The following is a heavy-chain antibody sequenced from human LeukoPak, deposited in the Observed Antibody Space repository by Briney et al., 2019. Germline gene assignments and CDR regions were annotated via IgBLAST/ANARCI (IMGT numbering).Heavy chain of an antibody. Sequence: KTSETLSLTCTVSGVSISSGGYYWSWIRQHPGKGLEWIGYIYYSGSTYYNPSLKSRVTISVDTSKNQFSLKLSSVTAADTAVYYCARDGRGITIFGVAPDYWGQGTLVTVSS. CDR2: IYYSGST. J-gene: IGHJ4*02. CDR1: GVSISSGGYY. D-gene: IGHD3-3*01. CDR3: ARDGRGITIFGVAPDY. V-gene: IGHV4-31*03.